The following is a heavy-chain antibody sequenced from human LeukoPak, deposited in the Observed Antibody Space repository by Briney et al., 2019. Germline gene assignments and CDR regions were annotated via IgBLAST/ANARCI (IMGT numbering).Heavy chain of an antibody. CDR1: GFTFSTYA. CDR2: ISGSGTRT. D-gene: IGHD6-19*01. CDR3: AKDESVSGRWGGYFDY. J-gene: IGHJ4*02. Sequence: GGSLRLSCVGSGFTFSTYAMSWVRQAPGKGLEWVSAISGSGTRTSVKGRFTVSRDNSKNTLYLQMNSLRAEDTAVYYCAKDESVSGRWGGYFDYWGQGTLVTVS. V-gene: IGHV3-23*01.